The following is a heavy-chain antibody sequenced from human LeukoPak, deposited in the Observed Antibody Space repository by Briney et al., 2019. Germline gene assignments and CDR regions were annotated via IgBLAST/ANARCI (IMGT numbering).Heavy chain of an antibody. V-gene: IGHV3-74*01. D-gene: IGHD6-19*01. CDR3: ARVVSGRQWLPLDY. Sequence: TGGSLRLPCAASGITFSSYWMHWVRQVPGEGLVWVSSINSDGSATRYADSVKGRFTRSRHNAKNMMYLQMDSLTVEDTAVYYCARVVSGRQWLPLDYWGQGTLVTVSS. J-gene: IGHJ4*02. CDR1: GITFSSYW. CDR2: INSDGSAT.